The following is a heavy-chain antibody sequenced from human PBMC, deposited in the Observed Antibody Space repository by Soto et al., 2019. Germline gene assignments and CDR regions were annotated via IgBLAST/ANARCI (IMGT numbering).Heavy chain of an antibody. D-gene: IGHD2-15*01. CDR1: GFTFSDYY. Sequence: QVQLVESGGGLVKPGGSLRLSCAASGFTFSDYYMSWIRQAPGKGLERVSYISSSGSTIYYADSVKGRFTISRDNAKNSLYLQMNSLRAEDTAVYYCARDYSSKRYCSGGSCHYYYYYYMDVWGKGTTVTVSS. CDR3: ARDYSSKRYCSGGSCHYYYYYYMDV. CDR2: ISSSGSTI. J-gene: IGHJ6*03. V-gene: IGHV3-11*01.